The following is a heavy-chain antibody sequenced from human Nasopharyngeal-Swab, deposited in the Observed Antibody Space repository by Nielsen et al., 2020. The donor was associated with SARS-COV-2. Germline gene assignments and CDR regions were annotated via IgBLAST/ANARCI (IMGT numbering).Heavy chain of an antibody. Sequence: GESLKISCAASGFTFSSYSMNWVRPAPGKGLEWVSSISSSSSYIYYADSVKGRFTISRDNAKNSLYLQMNSLRAEDTAVYYCARDLGYDILTGYRFDYWGQGTLVTVSS. V-gene: IGHV3-21*01. D-gene: IGHD3-9*01. CDR2: ISSSSSYI. CDR1: GFTFSSYS. J-gene: IGHJ4*02. CDR3: ARDLGYDILTGYRFDY.